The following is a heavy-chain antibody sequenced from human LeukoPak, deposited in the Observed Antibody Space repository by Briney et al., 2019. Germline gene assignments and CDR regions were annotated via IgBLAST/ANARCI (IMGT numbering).Heavy chain of an antibody. CDR3: ARRRYYYDSSGSSNWFDP. CDR1: GDSVSNGNYY. CDR2: IYYTGKT. D-gene: IGHD3-22*01. J-gene: IGHJ5*02. Sequence: SETLSLTCTVSGDSVSNGNYYWSWLRQPPGKALEWIGYIYYTGKTYYNPSLEGRVTILVDTSRNHFSVKLSSVTAADTAVYYCARRRYYYDSSGSSNWFDPWGQGTLVTVSS. V-gene: IGHV4-61*03.